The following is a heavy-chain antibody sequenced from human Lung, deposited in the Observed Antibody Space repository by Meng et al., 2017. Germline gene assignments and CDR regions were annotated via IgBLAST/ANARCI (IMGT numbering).Heavy chain of an antibody. CDR2: VHGDGSGP. CDR1: GFIFSNYQ. D-gene: IGHD6-13*01. CDR3: VRDWYGPDQ. V-gene: IGHV3-74*01. J-gene: IGHJ5*02. Sequence: EVQLVESGGGLVQPGGSLRLSCAASGFIFSNYQMHWLRQAPGEGLVWVARVHGDGSGPIYADSVKGRFTMSRDNAKNTVDLQMNSLRPDDTAVYYCVRDWYGPDQWGQGTLVTVSS.